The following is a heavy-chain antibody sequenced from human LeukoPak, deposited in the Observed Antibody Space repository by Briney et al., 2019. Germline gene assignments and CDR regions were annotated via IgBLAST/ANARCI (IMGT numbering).Heavy chain of an antibody. D-gene: IGHD3-22*01. Sequence: GASVKVSCKASGGTFSSYAISWVRQAPGQGLEWMGRIIPILGIANYAQKFQGRVTITADKSTSTAYMELSSLRSEDTAVYYCARDHGSSGYYYEAYWGQGTLVTVSS. V-gene: IGHV1-69*04. CDR3: ARDHGSSGYYYEAY. CDR2: IIPILGIA. J-gene: IGHJ4*02. CDR1: GGTFSSYA.